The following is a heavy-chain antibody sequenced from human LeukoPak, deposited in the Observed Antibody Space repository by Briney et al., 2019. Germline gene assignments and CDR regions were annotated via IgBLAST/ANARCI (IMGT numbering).Heavy chain of an antibody. D-gene: IGHD1-26*01. CDR1: GFSFSTYG. V-gene: IGHV3-30*18. Sequence: GGSLRLSCAASGFSFSTYGMHWVRQAPGKGLEWVTVISYDGSDKYYADSVKGRFTISRDNSRNTLYLQMNRLRVEDTAVYYCAKEVGTFTLDYWGQETMVTVSS. J-gene: IGHJ4*02. CDR3: AKEVGTFTLDY. CDR2: ISYDGSDK.